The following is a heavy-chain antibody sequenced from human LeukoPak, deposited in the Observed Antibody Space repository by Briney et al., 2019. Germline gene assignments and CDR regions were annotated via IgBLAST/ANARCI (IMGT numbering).Heavy chain of an antibody. D-gene: IGHD3-10*01. CDR3: ARDGDTAIRGVNFDY. V-gene: IGHV3-30*15. CDR1: GFSVTTYA. Sequence: PGRSLRLSCVASGFSVTTYAIHWVRQAPGKGLEWVAVMSYGGRDKYYADSVEGRFTISRDNSKNTLFLEMGSLRPEDTAIYYCARDGDTAIRGVNFDYWGQGTLVTVSS. CDR2: MSYGGRDK. J-gene: IGHJ4*02.